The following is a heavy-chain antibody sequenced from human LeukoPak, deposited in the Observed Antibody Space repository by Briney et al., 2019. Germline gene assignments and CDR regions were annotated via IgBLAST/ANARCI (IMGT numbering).Heavy chain of an antibody. CDR3: AKPAKTDYADY. Sequence: GGSLRLSCAASGFTFNTYTMNWVRQAPGKGLEWVSSITASSTAIYSADSVKGRFTISRDNSKNTLYLQMNSLRAEDTAVYYCAKPAKTDYADYWGQGTLVTVSS. D-gene: IGHD1-14*01. CDR1: GFTFNTYT. V-gene: IGHV3-21*04. J-gene: IGHJ4*02. CDR2: ITASSTAI.